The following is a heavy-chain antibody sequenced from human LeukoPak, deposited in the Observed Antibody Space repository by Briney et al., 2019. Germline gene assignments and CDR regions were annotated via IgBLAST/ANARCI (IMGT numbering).Heavy chain of an antibody. CDR1: GYTFTSYD. Sequence: ASVKVSCKASGYTFTSYDINWVRQATGPGLEWMGWMNPNSGNTGYAQKFQGRVTMTRNTSISTAYMELSSLRSEDTAVYYCARHRPTYGDYGYYYYGMDVWGQGTTVTVSS. J-gene: IGHJ6*02. CDR2: MNPNSGNT. V-gene: IGHV1-8*01. CDR3: ARHRPTYGDYGYYYYGMDV. D-gene: IGHD4-17*01.